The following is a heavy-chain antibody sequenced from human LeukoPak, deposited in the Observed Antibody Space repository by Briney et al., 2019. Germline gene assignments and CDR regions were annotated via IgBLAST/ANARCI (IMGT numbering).Heavy chain of an antibody. CDR2: IKSKTDGGTT. V-gene: IGHV3-15*01. D-gene: IGHD6-13*01. CDR1: GFTFSNAW. CDR3: TTGIAAAPTFYFDY. J-gene: IGHJ4*02. Sequence: GGSLRLSCAASGFTFSNAWMSWVRQAPGKGLEWVGRIKSKTDGGTTDYAAPVKGRFTISRDDSKNTLYLQMYSLKTEDTAVYYCTTGIAAAPTFYFDYWGQGTLVTVSS.